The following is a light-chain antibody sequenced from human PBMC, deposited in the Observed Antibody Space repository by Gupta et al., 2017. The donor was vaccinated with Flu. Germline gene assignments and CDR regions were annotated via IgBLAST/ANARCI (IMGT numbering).Light chain of an antibody. Sequence: TVVTQEPSFSVSPGGTVTLTCGLSSGSVSTSDYPSWYQQTPGQPPRTLIYGTNTRSSGVPERFSGSILGNKAALTITGAQADDESDYYCLLHLGRGLGVFGGGTKLTVL. CDR3: LLHLGRGLGV. J-gene: IGLJ3*02. CDR2: GTN. CDR1: SGSVSTSDY. V-gene: IGLV8-61*01.